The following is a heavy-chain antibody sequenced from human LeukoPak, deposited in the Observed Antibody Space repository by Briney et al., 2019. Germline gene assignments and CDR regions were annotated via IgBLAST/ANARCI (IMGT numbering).Heavy chain of an antibody. V-gene: IGHV4-59*01. CDR2: IYHSGST. Sequence: SETLSLTCTVSGGSISNYYWSWIRQPPGKGLEWIGYIYHSGSTKYNPSLKSRVTISVDTSKKQFSLRLSSVTAADTAMYYCARDWGVSARPGYMDVWGKGTTVTVSS. CDR1: GGSISNYY. CDR3: ARDWGVSARPGYMDV. D-gene: IGHD6-6*01. J-gene: IGHJ6*03.